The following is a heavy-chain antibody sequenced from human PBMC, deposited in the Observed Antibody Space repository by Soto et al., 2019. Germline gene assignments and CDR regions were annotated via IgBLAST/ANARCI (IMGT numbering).Heavy chain of an antibody. Sequence: QVQLVQSGAEVKKPGSSVKVSCKASGGTFSSYAISWVRQAPGQGLEWMGGIIPIFGTANYAQKFQGRVTITADESTSTAYMELSSLRSEDTAVYYCARGAVVGGKGAVGWFDPWGQGTLVTVSS. CDR1: GGTFSSYA. J-gene: IGHJ5*02. D-gene: IGHD3-10*01. V-gene: IGHV1-69*12. CDR3: ARGAVVGGKGAVGWFDP. CDR2: IIPIFGTA.